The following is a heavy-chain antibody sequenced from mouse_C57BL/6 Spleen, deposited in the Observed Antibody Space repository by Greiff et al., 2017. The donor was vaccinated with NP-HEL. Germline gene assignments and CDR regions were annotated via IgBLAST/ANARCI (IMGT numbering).Heavy chain of an antibody. Sequence: VKLMESGPELVKPGASVKISCKASGYAFSSSWMNWVKQRPGKGLEWIGRIYPGDGDTNYNGKFKGKATLTADKSSSTAYMQLSSLTSEDSAVYFCAREMVTTALDYWGKGTTLTVSS. V-gene: IGHV1-82*01. CDR1: GYAFSSSW. J-gene: IGHJ2*01. CDR3: AREMVTTALDY. CDR2: IYPGDGDT. D-gene: IGHD2-2*01.